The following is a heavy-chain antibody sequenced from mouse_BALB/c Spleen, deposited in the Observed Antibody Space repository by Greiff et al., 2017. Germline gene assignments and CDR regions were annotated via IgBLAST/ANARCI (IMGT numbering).Heavy chain of an antibody. CDR3: AREGTMITPFAY. J-gene: IGHJ3*01. Sequence: EVQLQESGPGLVKPSQSLSLTCTVTGYSITSDYAWNWIRQFPGNKLEWMGYISYSGSTSYNPSLKSRISITRDTSKNQFFLQLNSVTTEDTATYYCAREGTMITPFAYWGQGTLVTVSA. CDR1: GYSITSDYA. V-gene: IGHV3-2*02. CDR2: ISYSGST. D-gene: IGHD2-4*01.